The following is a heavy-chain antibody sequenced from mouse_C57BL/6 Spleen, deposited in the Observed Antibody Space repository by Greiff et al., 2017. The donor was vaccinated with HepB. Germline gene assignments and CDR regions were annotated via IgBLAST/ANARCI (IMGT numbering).Heavy chain of an antibody. CDR3: ARNLYDGYPWFAY. Sequence: VQLQQPGAELVKPGASVKMSCKASGYTFTSYWITWVKQRPGQGLEWIGDIYPGSGSTNYNEKFKSKATLTVDTSSSTAYMQLSSLTSEDSAVYYCARNLYDGYPWFAYWGQGTLVTVSA. J-gene: IGHJ3*01. V-gene: IGHV1-55*01. D-gene: IGHD2-3*01. CDR1: GYTFTSYW. CDR2: IYPGSGST.